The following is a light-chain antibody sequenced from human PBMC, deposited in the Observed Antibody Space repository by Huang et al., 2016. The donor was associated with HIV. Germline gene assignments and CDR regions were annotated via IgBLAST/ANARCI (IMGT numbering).Light chain of an antibody. CDR1: KSIDTS. Sequence: DIQMTQSPSSLSASVGDRVTITCRASKSIDTSLNWYQQKPGKAPKLLIYAASIWQSGVPSRFSGSGSGTDFTLTISSLQPEDFATFYCQQSYSTPLTFGGGTKVEIK. CDR2: AAS. CDR3: QQSYSTPLT. V-gene: IGKV1-39*01. J-gene: IGKJ4*01.